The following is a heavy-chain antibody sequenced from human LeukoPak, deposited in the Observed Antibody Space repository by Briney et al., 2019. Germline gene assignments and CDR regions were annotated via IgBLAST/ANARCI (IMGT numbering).Heavy chain of an antibody. J-gene: IGHJ4*02. CDR1: GGSFSGYY. V-gene: IGHV4-34*01. CDR2: INHSGST. CDR3: ARRLMVRGVITS. Sequence: SETLSLTCAVYGGSFSGYYWSWIRQPPGKGLEWIGEINHSGSTNYNPSLKSRVTISVDTSKNQFSLKLSSVTAADTAVYYCARRLMVRGVITSWGQGTLVTVSS. D-gene: IGHD3-10*01.